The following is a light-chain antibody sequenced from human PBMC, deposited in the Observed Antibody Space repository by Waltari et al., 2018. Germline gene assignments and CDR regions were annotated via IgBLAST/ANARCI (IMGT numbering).Light chain of an antibody. Sequence: ENVLTQSPGTLSLSPGEIATLSCRASQSVSSSYLAWHQQKRGQAPRLLIYGASTRATGIPDRFSGSGSGTDFTLTISRLEPEDFAVYYCQQYGSSPRTFGQGTKVEIK. CDR3: QQYGSSPRT. J-gene: IGKJ1*01. CDR1: QSVSSSY. V-gene: IGKV3-20*01. CDR2: GAS.